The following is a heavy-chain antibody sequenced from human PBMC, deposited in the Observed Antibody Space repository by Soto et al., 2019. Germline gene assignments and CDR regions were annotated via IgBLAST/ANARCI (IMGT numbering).Heavy chain of an antibody. CDR2: IYHSGST. D-gene: IGHD6-13*01. J-gene: IGHJ4*02. CDR1: GGSISSGGYS. Sequence: SETLSLTCAVSGGSISSGGYSWSWIRQPPGKGLEWIGYIYHSGSTYYNPSLKSRVTISVDRSKNQFSLKLSSVTAADTAVYYCARSKRGSSSFDYSDYWGQGTLVTVSS. CDR3: ARSKRGSSSFDYSDY. V-gene: IGHV4-30-2*01.